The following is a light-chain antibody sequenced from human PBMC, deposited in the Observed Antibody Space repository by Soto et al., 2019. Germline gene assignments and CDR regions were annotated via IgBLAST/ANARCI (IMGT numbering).Light chain of an antibody. V-gene: IGKV1-5*03. CDR3: QQYTTYPRLT. CDR1: QSISNW. J-gene: IGKJ1*01. CDR2: EAS. Sequence: DIQMTQSPSTLSASVGDRVTITCRASQSISNWLAWYQQIPGKAPKLLIYEASNLESEVPSRFSGSGSGTEFTLNIISLQPDDFANYYCQQYTTYPRLTFGQGTKVEIK.